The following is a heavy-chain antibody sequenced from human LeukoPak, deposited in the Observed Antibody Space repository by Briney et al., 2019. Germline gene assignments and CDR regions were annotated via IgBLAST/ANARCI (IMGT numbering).Heavy chain of an antibody. Sequence: GGSLRLSCAASGFTFSFYGMIWVRQAPGKGLEWVSYISSDSNTIQYADSVRGRFTISRDNAKNSLFLQMYSLRPEDTAVYYCARDLVGLDYWGQGTLVTVSS. D-gene: IGHD3/OR15-3a*01. CDR1: GFTFSFYG. CDR2: ISSDSNTI. V-gene: IGHV3-48*01. CDR3: ARDLVGLDY. J-gene: IGHJ4*02.